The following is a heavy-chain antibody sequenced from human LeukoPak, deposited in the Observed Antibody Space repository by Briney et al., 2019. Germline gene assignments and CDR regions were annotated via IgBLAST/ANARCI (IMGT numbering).Heavy chain of an antibody. CDR1: GYTFTGYY. D-gene: IGHD3-3*01. Sequence: VKVSCKASGYTFTGYYMHWVRQAPGQGLEWMGWINPNSGGTNYAQKFQGRVTMTGDTSISTAYMELSRLRSDDTAVYYCARGTDYDFWSGYLGNFDYWGQGTLVTVSS. V-gene: IGHV1-2*02. CDR3: ARGTDYDFWSGYLGNFDY. J-gene: IGHJ4*02. CDR2: INPNSGGT.